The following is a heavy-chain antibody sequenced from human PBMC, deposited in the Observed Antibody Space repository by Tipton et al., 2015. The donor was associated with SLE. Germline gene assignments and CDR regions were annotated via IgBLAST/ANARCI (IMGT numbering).Heavy chain of an antibody. Sequence: TLSLTCTVSGGSISSCYWSWIRQPPGKGLEWIGYIYYSGSTNYNPSLKSRVTISVDTSKNQFSLKLSSVTAADTAVYYCARYAAGFDRLDDFWSGYRYYFDYWGQGTLVTVSS. CDR2: IYYSGST. CDR1: GGSISSCY. V-gene: IGHV4-59*01. J-gene: IGHJ4*02. D-gene: IGHD3-3*01. CDR3: ARYAAGFDRLDDFWSGYRYYFDY.